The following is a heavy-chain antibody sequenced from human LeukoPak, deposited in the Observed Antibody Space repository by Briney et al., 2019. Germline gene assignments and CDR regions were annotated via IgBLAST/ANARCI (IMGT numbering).Heavy chain of an antibody. CDR1: GFTFSSYG. V-gene: IGHV3-30*02. CDR3: ARVQRGYSYNPLGYYYYYMDV. D-gene: IGHD5-18*01. J-gene: IGHJ6*03. CDR2: IRYDGSKK. Sequence: GGSLRLSCAASGFTFSSYGMHWVGQAPGKGVEGVAFIRYDGSKKYYADSVKGRFPISRDNSKNTLYLQMNRLRAEDTAVYYCARVQRGYSYNPLGYYYYYMDVWGKGTTVTVSS.